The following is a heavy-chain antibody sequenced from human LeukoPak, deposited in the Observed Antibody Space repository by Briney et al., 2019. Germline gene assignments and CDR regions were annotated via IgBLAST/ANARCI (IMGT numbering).Heavy chain of an antibody. CDR3: AKDGGLWVSAHWGDS. J-gene: IGHJ4*02. Sequence: GGSLRLSCAASGFTFSSYTMSWVRQAPGKGLEWASTITTSDGNTYYADSVKGRFTVSRDNSKNTLFLQMNSLRAEDTAVYYCAKDGGLWVSAHWGDSWGRGTLVTVSS. D-gene: IGHD7-27*01. CDR2: ITTSDGNT. V-gene: IGHV3-23*01. CDR1: GFTFSSYT.